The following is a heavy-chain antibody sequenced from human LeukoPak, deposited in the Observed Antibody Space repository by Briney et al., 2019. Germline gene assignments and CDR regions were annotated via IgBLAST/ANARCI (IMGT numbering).Heavy chain of an antibody. CDR3: ARGGLYYYDSSGYVGAFDI. CDR1: GFTFSSYW. J-gene: IGHJ3*02. Sequence: GASLRLSCAASGFTFSSYWMSWVRQAPGKGQEWVANIKQDGSEKYYVDSVKGRFTISRDNAKNSLYLQMNSLRAEDTAVYYCARGGLYYYDSSGYVGAFDIWGQGTMVTVSS. V-gene: IGHV3-7*05. D-gene: IGHD3-22*01. CDR2: IKQDGSEK.